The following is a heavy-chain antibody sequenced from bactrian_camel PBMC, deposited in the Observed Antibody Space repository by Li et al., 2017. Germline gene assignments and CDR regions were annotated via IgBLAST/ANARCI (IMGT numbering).Heavy chain of an antibody. V-gene: IGHV3S1*01. Sequence: HVQLVESGGGSVQAGGSLRLSCLASGYTASSKCMGWFRRGTGPEREGVAAVDSATGRTYYADSVKDRFTISLDNTKTTVYLQMNSLKPEDTGMYYCAAKTNGNCAYALVRNEYNYWGQGTQVTVS. J-gene: IGHJ4*01. CDR3: AAKTNGNCAYALVRNEYNY. D-gene: IGHD6*01. CDR2: VDSATGRT. CDR1: GYTASSKC.